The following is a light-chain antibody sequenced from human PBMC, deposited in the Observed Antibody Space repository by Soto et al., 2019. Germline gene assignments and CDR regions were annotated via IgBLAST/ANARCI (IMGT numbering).Light chain of an antibody. CDR2: DAS. CDR1: QDISTY. CDR3: QQYDNLFT. Sequence: DIQMTQSPSSLSASVGDRVTITCQASQDISTYLNWYQHQPGKAPKLLIYDASKLETGVPSRFSGNGSGTDFTLIITSLQPEDIATYYCQQYDNLFTFGPGTKV. V-gene: IGKV1-33*01. J-gene: IGKJ3*01.